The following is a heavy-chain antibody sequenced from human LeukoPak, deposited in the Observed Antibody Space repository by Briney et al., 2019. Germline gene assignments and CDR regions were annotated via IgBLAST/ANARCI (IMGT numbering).Heavy chain of an antibody. Sequence: SQTLSLTCTVSGGSISSGGYYWSWIRQPPGKGLEWIGYIYHSGSTYYNPSLKSRVTISVDRSKNQFSLKLSSVTAADTAVYYCARSRGITIFGVVIIHFDIWGQGTMVTVSS. V-gene: IGHV4-30-2*01. D-gene: IGHD3-3*01. CDR2: IYHSGST. J-gene: IGHJ3*02. CDR1: GGSISSGGYY. CDR3: ARSRGITIFGVVIIHFDI.